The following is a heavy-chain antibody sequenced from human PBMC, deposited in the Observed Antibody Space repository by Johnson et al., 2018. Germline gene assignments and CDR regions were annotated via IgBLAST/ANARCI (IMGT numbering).Heavy chain of an antibody. CDR3: ARHIVVVPYYYGMDV. D-gene: IGHD2-2*01. V-gene: IGHV4-59*01. CDR1: GGSISSYY. Sequence: QVQLQESGPGLVKPSETLSLTCTVSGGSISSYYWSWIRQPPGKGLEWIGYIYSSGSTNYNPSLKSRVTISVDTSKNQFSLKLSSVTAADTAVYYCARHIVVVPYYYGMDVWGQGTTVTVSS. CDR2: IYSSGST. J-gene: IGHJ6*02.